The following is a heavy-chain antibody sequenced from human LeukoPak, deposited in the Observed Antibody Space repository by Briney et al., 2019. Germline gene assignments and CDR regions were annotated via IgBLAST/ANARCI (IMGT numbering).Heavy chain of an antibody. Sequence: PGGSLRLSCAASGFTFSNAWMSWVRQAPGKGLEWVGRIKSKTDGGTTDYAAPVKGRFTISRDDSKNTLYLQMNSLKTEDTAVYYCTTFLTYYYGSGSYMFDYWGQGTPVTVSS. J-gene: IGHJ4*02. CDR2: IKSKTDGGTT. V-gene: IGHV3-15*01. D-gene: IGHD3-10*01. CDR3: TTFLTYYYGSGSYMFDY. CDR1: GFTFSNAW.